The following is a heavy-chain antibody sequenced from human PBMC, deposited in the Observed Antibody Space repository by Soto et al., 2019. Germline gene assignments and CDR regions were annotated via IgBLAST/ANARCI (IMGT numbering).Heavy chain of an antibody. Sequence: SLRLSCAASGFTFSSYGMHWVRQAPGKVLEWVAVIWYDGSNKYYADSVKGRFTISRDNSKNTLYLQMNSLRAEDTAVYYCARDCYDSSGSVPTPLNYYYYGMDVWGQGTTVTVSS. CDR1: GFTFSSYG. V-gene: IGHV3-33*01. D-gene: IGHD3-22*01. CDR3: ARDCYDSSGSVPTPLNYYYYGMDV. CDR2: IWYDGSNK. J-gene: IGHJ6*02.